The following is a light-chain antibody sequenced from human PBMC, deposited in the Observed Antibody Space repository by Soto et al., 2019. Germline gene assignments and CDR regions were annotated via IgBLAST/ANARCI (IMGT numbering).Light chain of an antibody. V-gene: IGKV1-33*01. CDR1: QDISNY. CDR2: DAS. Sequence: IQVTQTQSSLSASVGDRVSITCQASQDISNYLNWYQQKPGKAPKLLIYDASNLETGVPSRFSGSGSGTDFTFTISSLQPEDIATYYCQQYDNLPLPFGGGTKVAIK. J-gene: IGKJ4*01. CDR3: QQYDNLPLP.